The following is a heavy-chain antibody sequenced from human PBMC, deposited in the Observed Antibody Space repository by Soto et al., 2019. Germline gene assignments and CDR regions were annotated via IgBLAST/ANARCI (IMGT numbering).Heavy chain of an antibody. Sequence: GGSLRLSCAGSGFNFGVFGMHWVRQAPGKGLEWLSVLSYEGSEEYYADSVRGRFTISRDNSKNTLFLQMDSLRVDDTGVYYCALTRRSSLLEVAGPGFEYWGQGTLVTVSS. V-gene: IGHV3-30*03. D-gene: IGHD6-19*01. J-gene: IGHJ4*02. CDR2: LSYEGSEE. CDR3: ALTRRSSLLEVAGPGFEY. CDR1: GFNFGVFG.